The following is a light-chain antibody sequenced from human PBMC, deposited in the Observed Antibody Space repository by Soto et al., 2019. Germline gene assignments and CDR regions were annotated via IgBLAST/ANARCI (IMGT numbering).Light chain of an antibody. CDR1: QSISGY. CDR3: QQGYTTPIT. CDR2: TAS. Sequence: DIQMTQSPSSLSASAGDRVTITCRASQSISGYLNWYQQKPGRAPKLLIYTASSLQSGVPSRFSGSGSGTDFTLTISSLQPEDFATYHCQQGYTTPITFSQGTRLEIK. J-gene: IGKJ5*01. V-gene: IGKV1-39*01.